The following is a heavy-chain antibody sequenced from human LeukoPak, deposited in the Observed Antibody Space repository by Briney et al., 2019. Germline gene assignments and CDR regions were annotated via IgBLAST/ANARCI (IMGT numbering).Heavy chain of an antibody. Sequence: GGSLRLSCAASGFTFSSYGMHWVRQAPGKGLEWVAFIRYDGSNKYYADSVKGRFTISRDNSKNTLYLQMNSLRAEDTAVYYCAKHPPAYGPYYYYYMDVWGKGTTVTVSS. J-gene: IGHJ6*03. CDR1: GFTFSSYG. CDR2: IRYDGSNK. D-gene: IGHD3-10*01. CDR3: AKHPPAYGPYYYYYMDV. V-gene: IGHV3-30*02.